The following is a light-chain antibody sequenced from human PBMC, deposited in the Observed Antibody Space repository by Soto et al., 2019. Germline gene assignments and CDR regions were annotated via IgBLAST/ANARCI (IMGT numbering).Light chain of an antibody. CDR2: AAS. V-gene: IGKV1-33*01. CDR3: QQYDNFPFT. J-gene: IGKJ3*01. CDR1: QDITNY. Sequence: DIQMTQCPSSLSASVGDRVTITCQASQDITNYLNWYQHKPGKAPKLLIYAASNLETGVPSRFSGGGSGTDFTFTISSLQPEDIATYYCQQYDNFPFTFGPGTKVDFK.